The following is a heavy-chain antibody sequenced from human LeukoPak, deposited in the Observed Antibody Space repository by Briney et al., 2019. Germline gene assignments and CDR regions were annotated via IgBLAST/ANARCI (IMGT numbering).Heavy chain of an antibody. J-gene: IGHJ4*02. CDR1: GGSIIGYY. V-gene: IGHV4-59*01. Sequence: SETLSLTCTVSGGSIIGYYWNWIRQPPGKGLDWVGYIYHSGSTNYNPSLKSRVTISVDTSKTQISLKLRAVTAADTAVYYCARSRVWSDYWGYFDYWGQGTLVTVSS. CDR2: IYHSGST. D-gene: IGHD3-3*01. CDR3: ARSRVWSDYWGYFDY.